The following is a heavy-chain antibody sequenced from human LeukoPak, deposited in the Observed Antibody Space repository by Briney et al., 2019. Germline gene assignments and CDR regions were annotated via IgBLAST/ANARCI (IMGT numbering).Heavy chain of an antibody. CDR1: GGTFSSYA. J-gene: IGHJ2*01. CDR3: ARGSSPYNWYFDL. V-gene: IGHV1-18*01. Sequence: GASVKVSCKASGGTFSSYAISWVRQAPGQGLEWMGWIGADSGDTHGDTHYAEKLQGRVTMTTDTSTDTAYMDLRSLTSDDTAVYYCARGSSPYNWYFDLWGRGTLVTVSS. D-gene: IGHD4-11*01. CDR2: IGADSGDTHGDT.